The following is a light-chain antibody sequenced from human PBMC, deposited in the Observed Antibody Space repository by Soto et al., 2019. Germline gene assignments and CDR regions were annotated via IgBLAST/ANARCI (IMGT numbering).Light chain of an antibody. Sequence: EIQMTQSPSSLSASVGDRVTITCRASQSISSYLNWYQQKPQKAPKLLIYAASSLQSGVPSRFSGSGSGTDFTLIISSLQPEDFASYYCQQTFSSPHTFGQGTKVDIK. V-gene: IGKV1-39*01. CDR3: QQTFSSPHT. CDR1: QSISSY. J-gene: IGKJ2*01. CDR2: AAS.